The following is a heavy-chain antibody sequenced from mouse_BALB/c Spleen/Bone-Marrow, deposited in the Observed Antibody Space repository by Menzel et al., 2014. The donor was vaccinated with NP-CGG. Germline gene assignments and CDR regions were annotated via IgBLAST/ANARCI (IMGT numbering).Heavy chain of an antibody. Sequence: QVQLQQSGAELVKPGASVKLYCKASGYTFSSDYMYRVKQRPGQGLEWIGEINPSNGGTNFNEKFKSKATLTVDKSSSTAYMQLSSLTSEDSAVYYCTRSRRAMDYWGQGTSVTVSS. CDR1: GYTFSSDY. J-gene: IGHJ4*01. V-gene: IGHV1S81*02. D-gene: IGHD1-2*01. CDR2: INPSNGGT. CDR3: TRSRRAMDY.